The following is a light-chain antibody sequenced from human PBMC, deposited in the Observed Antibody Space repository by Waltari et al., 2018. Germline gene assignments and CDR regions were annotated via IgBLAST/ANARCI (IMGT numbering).Light chain of an antibody. CDR1: QNINNY. Sequence: DIRMTQSPSSLSASVGDSVTITCRASQNINNYLNWYQQKPGKAPKLLIYAASTLQRGVPSRFSGSGSGTDFTLTISSLQPEDFATYYCQQSSSSPWYTFGQGTKLEI. V-gene: IGKV1-39*01. CDR3: QQSSSSPWYT. CDR2: AAS. J-gene: IGKJ2*01.